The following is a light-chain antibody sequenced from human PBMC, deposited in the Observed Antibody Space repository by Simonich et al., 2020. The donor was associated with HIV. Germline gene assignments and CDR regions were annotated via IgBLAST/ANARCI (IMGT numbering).Light chain of an antibody. CDR1: TGTVTSYHY. Sequence: QAVVTQEPSLTVSPGGTVPLTCDSSTGTVTSYHYTYRFQQEPGQAPRTLIYDTSNQHAWTPARFSGSLLGGQAALTLSGAQPEDEAEYYCLLSYSDARVFGGGTKLTVL. V-gene: IGLV7-46*01. CDR2: DTS. CDR3: LLSYSDARV. J-gene: IGLJ3*02.